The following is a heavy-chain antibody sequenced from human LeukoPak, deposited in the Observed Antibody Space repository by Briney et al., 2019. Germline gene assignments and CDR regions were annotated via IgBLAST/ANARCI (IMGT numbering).Heavy chain of an antibody. D-gene: IGHD2-8*02. CDR2: GHHSESS. J-gene: IGHJ4*02. CDR3: ARESAGSLHDSTAAFHY. CDR1: GDSVTSTY. Sequence: PSETLSLTCSVSGDSVTSTYWSWIRQPPGKGLERIAYGHHSESSNYNPSFRSRVIIPVDTSRNQFSLRLSSVTAADTAIYYCARESAGSLHDSTAAFHYWGQGILVIVSS. V-gene: IGHV4-59*02.